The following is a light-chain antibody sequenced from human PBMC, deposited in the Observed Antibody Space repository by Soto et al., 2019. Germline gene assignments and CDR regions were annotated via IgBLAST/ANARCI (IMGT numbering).Light chain of an antibody. J-gene: IGLJ1*01. Sequence: QSALTQPPSVSGAPGQRVTISCTGSSSNIGAGYDVHWYQQLPGTAPKLLIYGNSNRPSGVPDRFSGSKSGTSASLAITGLQAEDEADYYGQSYDSSLSFYVFGTGTKLTVL. V-gene: IGLV1-40*01. CDR1: SSNIGAGYD. CDR3: QSYDSSLSFYV. CDR2: GNS.